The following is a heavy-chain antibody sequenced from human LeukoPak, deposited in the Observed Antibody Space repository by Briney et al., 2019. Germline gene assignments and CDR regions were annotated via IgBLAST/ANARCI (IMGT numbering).Heavy chain of an antibody. J-gene: IGHJ6*03. CDR3: ARGRAGRGYSYVIYYYYYMDV. Sequence: PGGSLRLSCAASGFTFSNYAIHWVRQAPGKGLEWVAVISYDGSNKYYADSVKGRFTLSRDNSKNTLYLQMNSLRAEDTAVYYCARGRAGRGYSYVIYYYYYMDVWGKGTTVTVSS. D-gene: IGHD5-18*01. V-gene: IGHV3-30*04. CDR2: ISYDGSNK. CDR1: GFTFSNYA.